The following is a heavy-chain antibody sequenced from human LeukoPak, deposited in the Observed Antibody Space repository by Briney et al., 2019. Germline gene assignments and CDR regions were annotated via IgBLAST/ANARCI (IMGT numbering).Heavy chain of an antibody. CDR2: ISDNGGST. CDR1: GFTFSTFA. V-gene: IGHV3-64D*09. Sequence: PGGSLRLSCSDSGFTFSTFAMHWVRQAPGKGLEFVSAISDNGGSTYYADSVKGRFTISRDNSKNTLYLQMRSLRTEDTAIYYCVSSSWFDPWGQGTLVTV. CDR3: VSSSWFDP. J-gene: IGHJ5*02. D-gene: IGHD6-13*01.